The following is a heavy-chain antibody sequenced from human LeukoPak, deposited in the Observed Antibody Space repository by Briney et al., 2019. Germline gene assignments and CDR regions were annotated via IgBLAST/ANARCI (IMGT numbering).Heavy chain of an antibody. CDR3: AKEMALSYSSSWYGDY. CDR1: GFTFSSYA. J-gene: IGHJ4*02. Sequence: GESLKISCAASGFTFSSYAMSWVRQAPGKGLEWVSAISGSGGSTYYADSVKGRFTISRDNSKNTLYLQMNSLRAEDTAVYYCAKEMALSYSSSWYGDYWGQGTLVTVSS. V-gene: IGHV3-23*01. D-gene: IGHD6-13*01. CDR2: ISGSGGST.